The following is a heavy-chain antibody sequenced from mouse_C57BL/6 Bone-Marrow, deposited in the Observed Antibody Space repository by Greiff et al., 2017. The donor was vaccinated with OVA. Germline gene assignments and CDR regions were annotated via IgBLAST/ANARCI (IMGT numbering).Heavy chain of an antibody. CDR1: GYTFTSYW. CDR3: AGGVGYFDY. J-gene: IGHJ2*01. D-gene: IGHD1-1*01. Sequence: QVQLQQPGAELVKPGASVKLSCKASGYTFTSYWMQWVKQRPGQGLEWIGEIDPSDSYTNYNQKFKGKATLTVDTSSSTAYMQLSRLTSEDSAVYYCAGGVGYFDYWGQGTTLTVSS. CDR2: IDPSDSYT. V-gene: IGHV1-50*01.